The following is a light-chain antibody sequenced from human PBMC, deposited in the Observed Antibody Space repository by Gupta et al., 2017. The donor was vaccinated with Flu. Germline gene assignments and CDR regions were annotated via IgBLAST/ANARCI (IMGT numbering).Light chain of an antibody. V-gene: IGLV2-8*01. CDR3: SSYAGSNNYV. J-gene: IGLJ1*01. Sequence: QPALTQPPSASGPPGQPLAISCTGTSSDVGGYNYVSWYLQHPGKAPQLIIYEVSKRPSGVPDRFSGSKSGNTASLTVSGLQAEDEADYYCSSYAGSNNYVFGTGTKVTVL. CDR2: EVS. CDR1: SSDVGGYNY.